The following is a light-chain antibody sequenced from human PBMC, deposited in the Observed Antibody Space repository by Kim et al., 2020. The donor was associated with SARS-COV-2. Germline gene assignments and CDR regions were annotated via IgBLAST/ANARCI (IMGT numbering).Light chain of an antibody. CDR1: QSISSNF. CDR3: KKNATAPQT. Sequence: ENVLTQSPGTLSLSPGERATLSCRASQSISSNFLAWYQQKAGPAPILVIYSASRRASAIPDRFSGSGSGTDFTLTISTLELEDFAFYYCKKNATAPQTFGQGTKV. V-gene: IGKV3-20*01. J-gene: IGKJ1*01. CDR2: SAS.